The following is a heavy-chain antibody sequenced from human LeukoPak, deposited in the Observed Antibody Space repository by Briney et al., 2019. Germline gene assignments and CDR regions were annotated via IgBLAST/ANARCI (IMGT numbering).Heavy chain of an antibody. CDR3: ARHGGGYSFDY. CDR1: GGSISSYY. V-gene: IGHV4-59*08. Sequence: SETLSLTCTVSGGSISSYYWSWIRRPPGKGLEWIGYIFDTGSTNYNPSLKSRVTISIDTSKDQFSLRLSSVTAADTAVYYCARHGGGYSFDYWGQGTLVTVSS. D-gene: IGHD5-24*01. CDR2: IFDTGST. J-gene: IGHJ4*02.